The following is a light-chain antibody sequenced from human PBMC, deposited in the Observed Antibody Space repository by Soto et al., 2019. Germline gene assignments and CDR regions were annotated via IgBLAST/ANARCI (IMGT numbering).Light chain of an antibody. J-gene: IGKJ1*01. CDR2: GAS. CDR3: QQYGSSRT. CDR1: KSVSSY. Sequence: EIVLTQSPGTLSLSPGERATLSCRASKSVSSYLAWYQQKSGQAPRLLIYGASNRASGIPDRFSGSGSGTDFTLTNSRVEPEDFAVYYCQQYGSSRTFGQGTKVDIK. V-gene: IGKV3-20*01.